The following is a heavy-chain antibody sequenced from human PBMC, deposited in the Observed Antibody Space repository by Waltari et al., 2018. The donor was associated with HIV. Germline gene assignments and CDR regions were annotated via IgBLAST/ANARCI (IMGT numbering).Heavy chain of an antibody. CDR1: GYTFTGYY. V-gene: IGHV1-2*06. Sequence: QVQLVQSGAEVRKPGASVKVSCKASGYTFTGYYLHWVRQAPGQGLEWMGRINPNSGGTNYAQKLQARVTMTRDTAIGAAYMELSSLRPNDTAVYYCARVTTVTGDSYFYYGMDVWGQGTTVTVSS. D-gene: IGHD4-17*01. CDR3: ARVTTVTGDSYFYYGMDV. CDR2: INPNSGGT. J-gene: IGHJ6*02.